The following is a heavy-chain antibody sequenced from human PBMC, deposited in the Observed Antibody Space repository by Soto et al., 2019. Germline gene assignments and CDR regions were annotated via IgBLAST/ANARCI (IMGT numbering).Heavy chain of an antibody. D-gene: IGHD3-16*01. CDR1: GASVSRYY. V-gene: IGHV4-59*02. CDR2: ISNTGGP. J-gene: IGHJ6*03. CDR3: ARDPWGYYYMDV. Sequence: PSETLSLSCTVSGASVSRYYWSWIRQPPGKGLEWIGYISNTGGPNYDTPLRSRVTISLDPSKNRLSVKLSSGNAADTAMYHCARDPWGYYYMDVWRNRTAVTVSS.